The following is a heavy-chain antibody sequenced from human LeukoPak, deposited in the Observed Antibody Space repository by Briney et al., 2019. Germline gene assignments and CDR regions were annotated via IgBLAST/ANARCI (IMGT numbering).Heavy chain of an antibody. J-gene: IGHJ4*02. V-gene: IGHV1-18*01. CDR2: ISTYNGNT. CDR3: TRGRDWNYAFDY. D-gene: IGHD1-7*01. CDR1: GDTFTSYG. Sequence: EASVKVSCKASGDTFTSYGITWVRQAPGQGLEWMGWISTYNGNTNYAQKLQGRVTMTTDTSTSTAYVELRSLKSDDTAVYYCTRGRDWNYAFDYWGQGTLVTVSS.